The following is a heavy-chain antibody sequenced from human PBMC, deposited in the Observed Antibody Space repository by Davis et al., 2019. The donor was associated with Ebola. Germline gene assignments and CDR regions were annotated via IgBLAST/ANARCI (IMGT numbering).Heavy chain of an antibody. D-gene: IGHD1-26*01. J-gene: IGHJ4*02. CDR1: GASFSGYY. V-gene: IGHV4-34*01. CDR3: ARGVGRYYFDY. Sequence: MPSETLSLTCAVYGASFSGYYWSWIRQPPGKGLEWIGEINRGGGTNYNPSLKSRVTISVDTSKNQFSLKLSSVTAADTAVYYCARGVGRYYFDYWGQGTLVTVSS. CDR2: INRGGGT.